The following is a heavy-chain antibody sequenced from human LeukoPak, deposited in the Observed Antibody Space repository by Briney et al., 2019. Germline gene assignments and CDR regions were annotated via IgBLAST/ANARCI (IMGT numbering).Heavy chain of an antibody. Sequence: SETLSLTCTVSGGSVSSGSYYWSWIRQPPGKGLEWIGYIYYSGSTNYNPSLKSRVTISVDTSKNQFSLKLSSVTAADTAVYYCARGLGYGSSWYAYSNWFDPWGQGTLVTVSS. CDR1: GGSVSSGSYY. V-gene: IGHV4-61*01. D-gene: IGHD6-13*01. CDR2: IYYSGST. J-gene: IGHJ5*02. CDR3: ARGLGYGSSWYAYSNWFDP.